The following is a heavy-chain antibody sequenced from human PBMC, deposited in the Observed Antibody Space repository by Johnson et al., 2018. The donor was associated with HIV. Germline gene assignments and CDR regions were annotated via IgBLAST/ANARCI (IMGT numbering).Heavy chain of an antibody. CDR1: GLTVSNNY. J-gene: IGHJ3*02. V-gene: IGHV3-66*01. CDR2: INSGGGT. D-gene: IGHD3-22*01. Sequence: VQLVESAGGLVQPGGSLRLSCAASGLTVSNNYMTWVRQGPGKGLEWVSVINSGGGTYYADSVTGRFTISRDNSKNTLYLQMNSLRAEDTAVYYCAKVGERYYDSSGYDAFDIWGQGTMVTVSS. CDR3: AKVGERYYDSSGYDAFDI.